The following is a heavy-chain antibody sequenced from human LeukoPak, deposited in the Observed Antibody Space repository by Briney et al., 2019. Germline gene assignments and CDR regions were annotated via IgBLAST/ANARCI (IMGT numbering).Heavy chain of an antibody. Sequence: PGGSLRLSCAASGFTFSSYGMHWVRQAPGKGLEWVAVISYDGSNKYYADSVKGRFTISRDNSKNTLYLQMNSLRAEDTAVYYCAKDYGDYELRKYFNYWGQGTLVTVSS. CDR3: AKDYGDYELRKYFNY. CDR2: ISYDGSNK. J-gene: IGHJ4*02. CDR1: GFTFSSYG. V-gene: IGHV3-30*18. D-gene: IGHD4-17*01.